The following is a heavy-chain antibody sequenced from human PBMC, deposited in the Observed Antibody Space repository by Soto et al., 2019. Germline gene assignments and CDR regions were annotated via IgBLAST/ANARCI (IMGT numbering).Heavy chain of an antibody. CDR1: GGSISSGGYS. Sequence: QLQLRESGSGLVKTSQTQSLTCAVSGGSISSGGYSWSWIRQPPGKGLEWIGYIYHSGSTYYNPSLKSRVTISVDRSKNQFSLKLSSVTAADTAVYYCARAHYGDYGYGMDVWGQGTTVTVSS. CDR2: IYHSGST. D-gene: IGHD4-17*01. J-gene: IGHJ6*02. V-gene: IGHV4-30-2*01. CDR3: ARAHYGDYGYGMDV.